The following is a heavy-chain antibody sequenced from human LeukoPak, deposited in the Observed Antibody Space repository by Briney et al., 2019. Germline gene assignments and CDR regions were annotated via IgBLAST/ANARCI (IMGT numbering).Heavy chain of an antibody. CDR2: IIPIFGTA. V-gene: IGHV1-69*01. CDR3: ARDRYGAAAGFDY. Sequence: SVKVSCKASGGTFSSYAISWVRQAPGQGLEWMGGIIPIFGTANYAQKFQGRVTITADESTSTAYMELSSLRSEDTAVYYCARDRYGAAAGFDYWGQETLVTVSS. CDR1: GGTFSSYA. J-gene: IGHJ4*02. D-gene: IGHD6-13*01.